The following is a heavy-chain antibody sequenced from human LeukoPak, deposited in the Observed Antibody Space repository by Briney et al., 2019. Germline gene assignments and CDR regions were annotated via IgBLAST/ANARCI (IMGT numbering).Heavy chain of an antibody. CDR2: ISGSGGST. CDR1: GFTFSSYG. D-gene: IGHD3-10*01. V-gene: IGHV3-23*01. Sequence: GGSLRLSCAASGFTFSSYGMSWVRQAPGKGLEWVSAISGSGGSTYYADSVKGRFTISRDNSKNTLYLQMNSLRVEDTAVYYCARDSSMLRGPLVIYYFDFWGQGTLVTVSS. J-gene: IGHJ4*02. CDR3: ARDSSMLRGPLVIYYFDF.